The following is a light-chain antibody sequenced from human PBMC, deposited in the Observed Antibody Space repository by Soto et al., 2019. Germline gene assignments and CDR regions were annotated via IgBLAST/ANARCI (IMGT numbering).Light chain of an antibody. V-gene: IGKV3-11*01. CDR2: DAS. CDR1: QSVSNY. J-gene: IGKJ2*01. CDR3: QQRSNWPGYT. Sequence: EIVLTQSPGTLSLSPGERATLSCRASQSVSNYLAWYQQKPGQAPRLLIYDASNRATGIPARFSGSGSGPDFTLPISSLEPEDFAIYYCQQRSNWPGYTFGQGTKLEIK.